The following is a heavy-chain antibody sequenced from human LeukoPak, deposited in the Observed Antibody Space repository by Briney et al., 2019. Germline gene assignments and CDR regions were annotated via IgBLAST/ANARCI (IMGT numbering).Heavy chain of an antibody. J-gene: IGHJ6*02. Sequence: GESLKISCKGSGYSFTSYWIAWVRQMPGKGLEWMGIIYPGDSDTRYSPSFQGQVTISADKSISTAYLQWGSLKASDTAMYYCAGHGRDDIRDSSGYYYYYYGLDVWGQGTTVTVSS. CDR3: AGHGRDDIRDSSGYYYYYYGLDV. CDR2: IYPGDSDT. D-gene: IGHD3-22*01. CDR1: GYSFTSYW. V-gene: IGHV5-51*01.